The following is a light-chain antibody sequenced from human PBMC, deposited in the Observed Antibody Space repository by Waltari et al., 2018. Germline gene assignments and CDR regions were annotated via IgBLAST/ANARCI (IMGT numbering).Light chain of an antibody. V-gene: IGKV1-NL1*01. CDR3: QQYYNTPPWT. CDR1: QDIRFS. Sequence: DIQMTQSPSSLSASVGDRVTITCRASQDIRFSLVWYQQKPGKAPKLLLFAAARLESWVPSRFSGSGSGTKYTLTISSLQPEDFATYYCQQYYNTPPWTFGQGTKVEIK. J-gene: IGKJ1*01. CDR2: AAA.